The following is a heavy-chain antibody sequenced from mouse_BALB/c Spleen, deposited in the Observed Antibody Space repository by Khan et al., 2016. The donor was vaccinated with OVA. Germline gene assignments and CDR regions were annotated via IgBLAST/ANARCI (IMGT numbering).Heavy chain of an antibody. J-gene: IGHJ3*01. CDR1: GYSITSGYN. Sequence: EVQLQESGPDLVKPSQSLSLTCTVTGYSITSGYNWHWIRQFPGNKLEWMGYIHYSGSTNYNPSLNSRISFTRATSKHPFFLQLNSVTSEDTATYYCAVGFPTYWGQGTLVTVSA. V-gene: IGHV3-1*02. CDR3: AVGFPTY. CDR2: IHYSGST. D-gene: IGHD4-1*01.